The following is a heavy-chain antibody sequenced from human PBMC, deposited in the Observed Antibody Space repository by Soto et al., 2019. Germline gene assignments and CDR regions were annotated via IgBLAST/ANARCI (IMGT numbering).Heavy chain of an antibody. J-gene: IGHJ6*02. CDR1: GYTFTSYD. CDR2: MNPNSGNT. D-gene: IGHD5-12*01. V-gene: IGHV1-8*01. CDR3: ARGRNKLRHYYYYYRMDV. Sequence: ASVKVSCKASGYTFTSYDINWVRQATGQGLEWMGWMNPNSGNTGYAQKFQGRVTMTRNTSISTAYMELSSLRSEDTAVYYCARGRNKLRHYYYYYRMDVWGQGTTVTVSS.